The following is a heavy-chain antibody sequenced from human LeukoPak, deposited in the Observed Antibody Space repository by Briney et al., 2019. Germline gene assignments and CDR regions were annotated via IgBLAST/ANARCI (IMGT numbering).Heavy chain of an antibody. CDR3: ARDVKGAAAENWFDP. CDR1: GYSITNANY. D-gene: IGHD6-13*01. V-gene: IGHV4-38-2*02. CDR2: IYYSGST. Sequence: SETLSLTCTVSGYSITNANYWGWIRQPPGKGLEWSGSIYYSGSTYYNPSLKSRVTISVDTSKNQFSLKLSSVTAADTAVYYCARDVKGAAAENWFDPWGQGTLVTVSS. J-gene: IGHJ5*02.